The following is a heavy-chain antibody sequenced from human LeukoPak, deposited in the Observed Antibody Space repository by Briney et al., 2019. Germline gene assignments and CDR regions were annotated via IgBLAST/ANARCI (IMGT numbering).Heavy chain of an antibody. Sequence: TSETLSLTCTVSGGSISSYYWSWIRQPAGKGLEWIGYIYYSGSTYYNPSLKSRVTISVDTSKNQFSLKLSSVTAADTAVYYCARDGLYGSGIWGQGTLVTVSS. CDR1: GGSISSYY. CDR3: ARDGLYGSGI. CDR2: IYYSGST. V-gene: IGHV4-59*06. D-gene: IGHD3-10*01. J-gene: IGHJ4*02.